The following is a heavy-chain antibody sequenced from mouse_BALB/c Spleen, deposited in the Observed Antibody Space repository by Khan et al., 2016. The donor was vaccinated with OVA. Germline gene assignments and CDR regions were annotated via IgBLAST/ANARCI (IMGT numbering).Heavy chain of an antibody. D-gene: IGHD2-3*01. CDR2: ISYSGST. CDR1: GYSITSDYA. J-gene: IGHJ4*01. V-gene: IGHV3-2*02. Sequence: VQLKQSGPGLVKPSQSLSLTCTVTGYSITSDYAWNWIRQFPGNKLEWMGYISYSGSTNYNPALKSRISITRDTSKNQFFLQLNSVTTEDTATYYCARDGSRYNYAMDYLGQGTSVTVSS. CDR3: ARDGSRYNYAMDY.